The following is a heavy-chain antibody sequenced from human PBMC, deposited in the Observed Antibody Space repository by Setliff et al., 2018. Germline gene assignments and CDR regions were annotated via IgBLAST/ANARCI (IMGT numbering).Heavy chain of an antibody. Sequence: KPSETLSLTCTVSGDSISSRPSYWGWFRQPAGKELEWIGQIYTSWSTIYNPSLKSRVTILLDTSKNQFSLTLTSVTAADTAVYYCARMTGFQYIDVWGKGTTVTVSS. CDR2: IYTSWST. J-gene: IGHJ6*03. CDR3: ARMTGFQYIDV. V-gene: IGHV4-61*09. D-gene: IGHD3-3*01. CDR1: GDSISSRPSY.